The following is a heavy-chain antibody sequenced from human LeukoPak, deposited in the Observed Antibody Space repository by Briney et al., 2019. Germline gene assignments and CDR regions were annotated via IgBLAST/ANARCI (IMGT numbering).Heavy chain of an antibody. V-gene: IGHV3-21*01. D-gene: IGHD2-2*01. Sequence: GGSLRLSCAASGFTFSSYSMNWVRQAPGKGLEWVSSISSSSSYIYYADSVKGRFTISRDNAKNSLYLQMNSLRAEDTAVYYCARPPLGYCSSTSCLENWFDTWGQGTLVTVSS. CDR3: ARPPLGYCSSTSCLENWFDT. CDR1: GFTFSSYS. CDR2: ISSSSSYI. J-gene: IGHJ5*02.